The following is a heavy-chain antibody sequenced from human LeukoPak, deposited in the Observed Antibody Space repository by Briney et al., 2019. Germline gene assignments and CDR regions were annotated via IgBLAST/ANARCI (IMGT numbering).Heavy chain of an antibody. J-gene: IGHJ4*02. CDR2: ISAYNGHT. CDR3: ARGFPPRMYYDSSGYYSYYFDY. D-gene: IGHD3-22*01. CDR1: GYTFTSYG. V-gene: IGHV1-18*01. Sequence: GASVKVSCKASGYTFTSYGISWVRQAPGQGLEWVGWISAYNGHTHYPQRLQGRVTITTDTSTSTAFMELRSLRSDDTAVYCCARGFPPRMYYDSSGYYSYYFDYWGQGTLVTVSS.